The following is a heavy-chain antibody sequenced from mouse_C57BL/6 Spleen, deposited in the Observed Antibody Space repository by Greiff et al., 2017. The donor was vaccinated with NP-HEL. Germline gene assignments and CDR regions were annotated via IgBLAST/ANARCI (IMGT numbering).Heavy chain of an antibody. Sequence: VQLQQSGAELVKPGASVTLSCKASGYTFTEYTIHWVKQRSGQGLEWLGWFYPGSGSIKNNEKFKDKATLTADKSSSSVYMELSILTSEISAVYFCARHGSHYGYDYFDYWGQGTTLTVSS. CDR1: GYTFTEYT. CDR3: ARHGSHYGYDYFDY. CDR2: FYPGSGSI. V-gene: IGHV1-62-2*01. J-gene: IGHJ2*01. D-gene: IGHD2-2*01.